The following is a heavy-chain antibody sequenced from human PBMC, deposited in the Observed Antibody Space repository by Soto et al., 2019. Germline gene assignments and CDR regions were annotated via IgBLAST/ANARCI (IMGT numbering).Heavy chain of an antibody. J-gene: IGHJ4*02. Sequence: EVQLLESGGGLVQPGGSLRLSCAASGFTFNRYAMNWVRQAAGKGLEWVSGISGSGATTYYADSVKGRFTISRDNSKITVYLQMNSLRAGDTALYYCAKDPEVVVTAPDYWGQGTLVTVSS. V-gene: IGHV3-23*01. CDR1: GFTFNRYA. CDR3: AKDPEVVVTAPDY. D-gene: IGHD2-21*02. CDR2: ISGSGATT.